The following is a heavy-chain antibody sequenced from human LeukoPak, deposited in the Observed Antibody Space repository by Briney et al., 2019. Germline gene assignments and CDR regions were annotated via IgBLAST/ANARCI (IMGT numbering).Heavy chain of an antibody. CDR3: ARVNVCPRCHFDY. V-gene: IGHV3-64*04. J-gene: IGHJ4*02. Sequence: GGSLRLSCSASGFTFSSHAMHWVRQAPGKGLEYVSTITGNGGTTYYADSVKGRFTISRDNAKNTLYLQMNSLRAEDTAVYYCARVNVCPRCHFDYWGQGTLVTVSS. CDR2: ITGNGGTT. CDR1: GFTFSSHA. D-gene: IGHD3-16*01.